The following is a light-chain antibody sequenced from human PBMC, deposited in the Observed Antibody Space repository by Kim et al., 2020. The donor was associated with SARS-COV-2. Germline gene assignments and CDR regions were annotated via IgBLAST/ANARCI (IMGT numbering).Light chain of an antibody. J-gene: IGKJ2*01. CDR1: PDISDY. CDR2: DTS. Sequence: ASVGGRVTITCQASPDISDYLNWYQQKPGKAPQLLISDTSHLEPGVPSRFSGSGSGTEFTLTITNLQPEDFATYYCQQYDNFPRHTFGQGTKLEI. CDR3: QQYDNFPRHT. V-gene: IGKV1-33*01.